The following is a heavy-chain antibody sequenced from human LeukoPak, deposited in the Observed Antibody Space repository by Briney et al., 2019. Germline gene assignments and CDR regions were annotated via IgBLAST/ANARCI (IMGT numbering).Heavy chain of an antibody. CDR3: AELGITMIGGV. Sequence: GGSLRLSCAASGFTLSSYEMNWVRQAPGKGLEWVSYISSSGSSIYYADSVKGRFTISRDNAKSSLYLQMNSLRAEDTAVYYCAELGITMIGGVWGKGTTVTTSS. V-gene: IGHV3-48*03. CDR2: ISSSGSSI. CDR1: GFTLSSYE. J-gene: IGHJ6*04. D-gene: IGHD3-10*02.